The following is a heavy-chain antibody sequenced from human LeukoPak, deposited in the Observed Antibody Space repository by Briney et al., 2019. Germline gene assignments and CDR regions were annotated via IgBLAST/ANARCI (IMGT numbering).Heavy chain of an antibody. V-gene: IGHV1-18*01. D-gene: IGHD3-9*01. CDR3: ARSPPTGYLYYFDY. Sequence: GASVKVFCKASNYTFSTYGISWMRQAPGQGLEWMGWISAYNGHTYYVQKFRDRMTMTTDTSTSTAYLELRSLTSDDTAVYYCARSPPTGYLYYFDYWGQGTLVTVSS. CDR1: NYTFSTYG. CDR2: ISAYNGHT. J-gene: IGHJ4*02.